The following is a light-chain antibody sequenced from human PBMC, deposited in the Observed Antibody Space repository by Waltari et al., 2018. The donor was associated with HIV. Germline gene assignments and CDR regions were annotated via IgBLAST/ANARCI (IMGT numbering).Light chain of an antibody. CDR1: QSVSSSH. CDR3: QQYGSSAPLT. Sequence: EIVLTQSPGALSLSPGERATLSCRASQSVSSSHLAWYQQRPGQAPRLLIYGTSSRATGIPDRFSGSGSGTDFTLTINRLEPEDFAVYYCQQYGSSAPLTFGGGTKVEIK. CDR2: GTS. V-gene: IGKV3-20*01. J-gene: IGKJ4*01.